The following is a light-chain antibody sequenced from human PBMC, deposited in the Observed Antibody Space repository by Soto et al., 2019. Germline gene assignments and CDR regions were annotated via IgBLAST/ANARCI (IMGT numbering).Light chain of an antibody. CDR3: GSYTSSDTMI. Sequence: QSALTQPASVSGSPGQSITISCTGTSSDIGRYNYVSWYQHSPGKAPKLIIYDVSDRPSGVSNRFSGSKSGTTASLTISGPQAEDEADYYCGSYTSSDTMIFGGGTKLTVL. J-gene: IGLJ2*01. CDR2: DVS. CDR1: SSDIGRYNY. V-gene: IGLV2-14*03.